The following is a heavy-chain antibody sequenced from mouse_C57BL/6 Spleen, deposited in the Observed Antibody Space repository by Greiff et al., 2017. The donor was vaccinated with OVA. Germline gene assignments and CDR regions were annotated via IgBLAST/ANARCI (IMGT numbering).Heavy chain of an antibody. CDR1: GFTFSSYG. D-gene: IGHD2-4*01. Sequence: EVNLVESGGDLVKPGGSLKLSCAASGFTFSSYGMSWVRQTPDKRLEWVATISSGGSYTYYPDSVKGRFTISRDNAKNTLYLQMSSLKSEDTAMYYCARHGDDYDYYFDYWGQGTTLTVSS. V-gene: IGHV5-6*01. J-gene: IGHJ2*01. CDR2: ISSGGSYT. CDR3: ARHGDDYDYYFDY.